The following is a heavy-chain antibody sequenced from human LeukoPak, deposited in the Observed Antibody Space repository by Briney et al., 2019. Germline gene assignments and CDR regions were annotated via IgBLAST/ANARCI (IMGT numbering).Heavy chain of an antibody. V-gene: IGHV4-59*01. CDR2: IYYSGST. D-gene: IGHD6-13*01. CDR1: GGSISSYY. Sequence: SETLSLTCTVSGGSISSYYWSWIRQPPGKGLEWIGYIYYSGSTNYNPSLKSRVTISVDTSKNQFSLKLSSVTAADTAVYYCATFITASAGWSYWGHGTLVTVSS. J-gene: IGHJ4*01. CDR3: ATFITASAGWSY.